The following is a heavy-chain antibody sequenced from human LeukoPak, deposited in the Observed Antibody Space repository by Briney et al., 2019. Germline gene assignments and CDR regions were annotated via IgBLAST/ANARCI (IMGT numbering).Heavy chain of an antibody. Sequence: GSLRLSCVGSGFSFSSSWMSWVRQAPGKGLEWVANMKEDGSEEHYLDSVKGRFTISRDNAQNSLYLQMNSLRDDDTAIYYCARDRYFPYWGQGTLVIVSS. CDR1: GFSFSSSW. V-gene: IGHV3-7*01. CDR2: MKEDGSEE. J-gene: IGHJ1*01. D-gene: IGHD1-14*01. CDR3: ARDRYFPY.